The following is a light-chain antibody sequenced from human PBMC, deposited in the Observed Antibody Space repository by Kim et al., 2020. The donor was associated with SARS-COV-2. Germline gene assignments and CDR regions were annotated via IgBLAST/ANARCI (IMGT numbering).Light chain of an antibody. CDR2: KDS. CDR3: QVWDSNSVI. V-gene: IGLV3-9*01. J-gene: IGLJ2*01. Sequence: SYELTQPLSVSVALGQTAKITCEGNNIGYKVVNWYQQKPGQAPVMVIHKDSNRPSGIPEGFSGSNSGKAATLTISRAQAGDEADYYCQVWDSNSVIFGGGTQLTVL. CDR1: NIGYKV.